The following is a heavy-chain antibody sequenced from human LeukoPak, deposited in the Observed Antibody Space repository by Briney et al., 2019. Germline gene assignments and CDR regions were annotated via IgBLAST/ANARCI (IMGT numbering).Heavy chain of an antibody. CDR2: IYPRDSDT. CDR1: GYSFTNYW. CDR3: VRPPIHDYSNFHPSDY. Sequence: GESLKTSCKGSGYSFTNYWIGWVRQMPGKGLEWMGIIYPRDSDTRYSPSFEGQVTISADKSISTAYLQWSSLRASDTAIYYCVRPPIHDYSNFHPSDYWGQGTLVTVSS. D-gene: IGHD4-11*01. V-gene: IGHV5-51*01. J-gene: IGHJ4*02.